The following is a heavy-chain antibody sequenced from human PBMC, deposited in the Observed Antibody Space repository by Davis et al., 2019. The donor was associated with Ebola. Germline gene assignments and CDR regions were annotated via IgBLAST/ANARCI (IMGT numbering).Heavy chain of an antibody. Sequence: GESLKISCAASGFIVSDKYMSWVRQAPGKGLEWVSVIYSDERTYYADSVKGRFTVSRDNSENMLYLQMSTLRAEDTAVYYCARHVNGDFWYFDLWGRGTRVTVSS. CDR1: GFIVSDKY. CDR3: ARHVNGDFWYFDL. D-gene: IGHD4-17*01. CDR2: IYSDERT. J-gene: IGHJ2*01. V-gene: IGHV3-53*01.